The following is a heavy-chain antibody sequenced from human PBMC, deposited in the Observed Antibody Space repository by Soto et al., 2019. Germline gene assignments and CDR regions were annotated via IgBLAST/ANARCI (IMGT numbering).Heavy chain of an antibody. J-gene: IGHJ4*02. CDR2: IYYSGST. CDR1: GGSISSSSYY. CDR3: ARQAPYSSSWYDY. D-gene: IGHD6-13*01. Sequence: SETLSLTCTVSGGSISSSSYYWGWIRQPPGKGLEWIGSIYYSGSTYYNPSLKSRVTISVDTSKNQFSLKLSSVTAAGTAVYYCARQAPYSSSWYDYWGQGTLVTVSS. V-gene: IGHV4-39*01.